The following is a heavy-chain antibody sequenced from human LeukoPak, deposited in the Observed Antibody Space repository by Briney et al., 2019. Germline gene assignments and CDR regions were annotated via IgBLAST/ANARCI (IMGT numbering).Heavy chain of an antibody. CDR1: GFTFSNAW. CDR2: IKSKTDGGTT. Sequence: PGGSLRLSCAASGFTFSNAWMSWVRQAPGKGLEWVGRIKSKTDGGTTDYAAPVKGRFTISRDDSKNTLYLQMNSLKTEDTAVYYCTTDPLKILTGYYSYFDYWGQGTLVTVSS. J-gene: IGHJ4*02. V-gene: IGHV3-15*01. D-gene: IGHD3-9*01. CDR3: TTDPLKILTGYYSYFDY.